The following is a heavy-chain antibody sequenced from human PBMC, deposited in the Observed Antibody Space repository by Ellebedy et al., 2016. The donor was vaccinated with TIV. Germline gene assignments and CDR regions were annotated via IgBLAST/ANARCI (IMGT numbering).Heavy chain of an antibody. J-gene: IGHJ4*02. Sequence: AASVKVSCKASGYTFTSYYMHWVRQAPGQGLEWMGIINPSGGSTSYAQKLQGRVTMTRDTSTSTDYMELSSLRSEDTAVYYCARGDSNYFPFDYWGQGTLVTVSS. CDR3: ARGDSNYFPFDY. V-gene: IGHV1-46*04. D-gene: IGHD4-11*01. CDR1: GYTFTSYY. CDR2: INPSGGST.